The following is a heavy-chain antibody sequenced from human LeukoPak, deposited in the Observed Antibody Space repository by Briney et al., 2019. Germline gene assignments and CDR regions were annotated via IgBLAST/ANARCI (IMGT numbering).Heavy chain of an antibody. D-gene: IGHD5-24*01. CDR3: ARDRDGYNYFDP. CDR1: GGSISSYY. CDR2: IYYSGST. J-gene: IGHJ5*02. V-gene: IGHV4-59*01. Sequence: SETLSLTCTVSGGSISSYYWSWIRQPPGKGLEWIGYIYYSGSTNYNPSLKSRVTISVDTSKNQFSLKLSSVTAADTAVYYCARDRDGYNYFDPGGQGTLVTVSA.